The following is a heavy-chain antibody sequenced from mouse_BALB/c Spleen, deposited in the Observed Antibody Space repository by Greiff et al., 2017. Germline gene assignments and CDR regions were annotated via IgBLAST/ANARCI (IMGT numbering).Heavy chain of an antibody. D-gene: IGHD1-2*01. CDR1: GYNFKDYY. CDR3: NYGQAWFAY. Sequence: VQLQQSGAELVRSGASVRLSCTASGYNFKDYYMHWVKQRPEQGLEWIGWIDPGNGDTEYAPKFPGKATMTADTSSNTAYLQLSSLTSEDTAVCFCNYGQAWFAYWGQGTLVTVSA. J-gene: IGHJ3*01. V-gene: IGHV14-4*02. CDR2: IDPGNGDT.